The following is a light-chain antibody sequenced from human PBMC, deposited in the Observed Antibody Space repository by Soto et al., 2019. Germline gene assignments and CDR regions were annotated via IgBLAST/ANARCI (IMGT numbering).Light chain of an antibody. CDR1: QTISNN. Sequence: DIQMTQSPSSLSAYVGDRVTITCRASQTISNNLNWYQQKPGQAPKLLIYAASGVHTGVPSRFSGARSGTDFSLTITSLQPEDFASYYCQQTYTTPLTFGGGTILEIK. CDR2: AAS. CDR3: QQTYTTPLT. V-gene: IGKV1-39*01. J-gene: IGKJ4*01.